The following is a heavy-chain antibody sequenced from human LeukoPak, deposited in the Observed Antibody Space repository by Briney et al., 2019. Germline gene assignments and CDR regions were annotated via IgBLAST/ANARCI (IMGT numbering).Heavy chain of an antibody. CDR1: GFTFRDYS. J-gene: IGHJ4*02. D-gene: IGHD3-22*01. CDR2: ISTSGNYI. Sequence: KPGGSLRLSCAASGFTFRDYSMKWVRQAPGKGLEWVSYISTSGNYIYYADSVKGRFTISRDNAKNSLYLQMHSLRAEDTALYYCARGAYNSGGTHENWGQGTLVTVSS. V-gene: IGHV3-21*01. CDR3: ARGAYNSGGTHEN.